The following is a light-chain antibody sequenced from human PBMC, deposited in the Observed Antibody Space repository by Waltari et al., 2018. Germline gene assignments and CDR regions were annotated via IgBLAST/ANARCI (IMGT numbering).Light chain of an antibody. CDR3: QQHNDWPPWT. Sequence: EIIMTQSPATLSLSPGERATLSCRASQNVNSNLAWYQQKPGQAQQLLIYVSSIRATGIPARLSGSGSGTQFTLTINSLQSEDSAVYFCQQHNDWPPWTFGQGTKVELK. J-gene: IGKJ1*01. CDR2: VSS. CDR1: QNVNSN. V-gene: IGKV3-15*01.